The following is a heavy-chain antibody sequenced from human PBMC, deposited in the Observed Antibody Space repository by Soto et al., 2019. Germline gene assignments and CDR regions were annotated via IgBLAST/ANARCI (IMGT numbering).Heavy chain of an antibody. V-gene: IGHV3-21*01. Sequence: EVQLVESGGGLVKPGGSLRLSCAASGFTFSSYSMNWVRQAPGKGLEWVSSISSSSSYIYYADSVKGRFTISRDNAKNSLYLQMNSLRAEDTAVYYYAMSSGSGYVPDYWGQGTLVTVSS. D-gene: IGHD3-10*01. CDR1: GFTFSSYS. CDR2: ISSSSSYI. CDR3: AMSSGSGYVPDY. J-gene: IGHJ4*02.